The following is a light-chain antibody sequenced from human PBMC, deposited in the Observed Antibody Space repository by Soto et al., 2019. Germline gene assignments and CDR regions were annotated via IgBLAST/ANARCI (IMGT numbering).Light chain of an antibody. Sequence: PGERATLSCRASQHIDSYLAWYQQKPGQAPRLLIYEATNRAPGIPARFSGSGSGTDFTLTISSLEPEDVAVYYCQQRSKWPPTWTFGQGTKVEI. CDR3: QQRSKWPPTWT. V-gene: IGKV3-11*01. J-gene: IGKJ1*01. CDR2: EAT. CDR1: QHIDSY.